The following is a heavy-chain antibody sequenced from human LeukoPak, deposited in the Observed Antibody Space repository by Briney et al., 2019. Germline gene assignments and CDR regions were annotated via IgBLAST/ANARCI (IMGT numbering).Heavy chain of an antibody. V-gene: IGHV3-33*01. Sequence: GGSLRLSCAASGFTFSSYGMHWVRQAPGKGLEWVAVIWYDGSNKYYADSVKGRFTISRDNSKNTLYLQMNSLRAEDTAVYYCARECIAVAGALSYWGQGTLVTVSS. CDR1: GFTFSSYG. CDR3: ARECIAVAGALSY. J-gene: IGHJ4*02. D-gene: IGHD6-19*01. CDR2: IWYDGSNK.